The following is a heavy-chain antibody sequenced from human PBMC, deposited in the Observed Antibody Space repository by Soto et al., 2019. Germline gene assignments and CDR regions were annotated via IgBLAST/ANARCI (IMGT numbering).Heavy chain of an antibody. CDR3: ARDSGSYYFDY. V-gene: IGHV3-30-3*01. CDR1: GFTFSSYA. Sequence: QVQLVESGGGVVQPGRSLRLSCAASGFTFSSYAMHWVREAPGKGLEWVAVISYDASNKYYADSVKGRFTISRDNSKNPLYLQMNSLRAEDTAVYYCARDSGSYYFDYWGQGTLVTVSS. J-gene: IGHJ4*02. D-gene: IGHD1-26*01. CDR2: ISYDASNK.